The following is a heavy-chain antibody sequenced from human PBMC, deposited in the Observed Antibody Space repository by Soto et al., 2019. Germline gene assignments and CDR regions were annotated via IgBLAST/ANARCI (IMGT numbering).Heavy chain of an antibody. CDR2: LHYSGSA. CDR1: GASMSDYY. Sequence: QVQLQESGPGLVTPSETLSLTCTVSGASMSDYYVSWIRQSPGTGLEHIGYLHYSGSANYNPSLKSRVTISMDTAKNQVSLKLSYLIAADTAIYYCARSGHSFEGVVWGQGNLFPVSS. CDR3: ARSGHSFEGVV. V-gene: IGHV4-59*01. D-gene: IGHD3-16*01. J-gene: IGHJ4*02.